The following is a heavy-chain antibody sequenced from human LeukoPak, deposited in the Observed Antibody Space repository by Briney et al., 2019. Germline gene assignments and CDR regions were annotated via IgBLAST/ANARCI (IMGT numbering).Heavy chain of an antibody. V-gene: IGHV4-31*03. CDR2: IYYSGST. CDR3: AGGAPYYYYGMDV. Sequence: SETLSLTCTVSGGSISSGGYYWSWIRQHPGKGLEWIGYIYYSGSTYYNPSLKSRVTISADTSKNQFSLKLSSVTAADTAVYYCAGGAPYYYYGMDVWGQGTTVTVSS. J-gene: IGHJ6*02. CDR1: GGSISSGGYY.